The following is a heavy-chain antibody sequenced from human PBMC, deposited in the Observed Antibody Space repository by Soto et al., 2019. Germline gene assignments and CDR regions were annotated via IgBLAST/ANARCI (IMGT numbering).Heavy chain of an antibody. D-gene: IGHD3-16*01. Sequence: KPSETVSLTCTVSGGSISSYYWTWIRQPAGKGLEWIGRIYSSGSTNYNPSLKSRVTMSVDTSKNQLSLNLISVTAADTAVCYCARDGVGARPFESGDQGNRVTVS. CDR1: GGSISSYY. CDR2: IYSSGST. V-gene: IGHV4-4*07. CDR3: ARDGVGARPFES. J-gene: IGHJ5*01.